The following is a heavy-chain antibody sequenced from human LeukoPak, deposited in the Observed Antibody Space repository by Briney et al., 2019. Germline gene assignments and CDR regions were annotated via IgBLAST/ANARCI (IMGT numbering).Heavy chain of an antibody. CDR3: AKSWCATICYGIYD. CDR1: GFSFSTYG. J-gene: IGHJ4*02. V-gene: IGHV3-30*02. D-gene: IGHD2-2*01. CDR2: IQYDGSNK. Sequence: AGGSLRLSCAASGFSFSTYGMQWVRQAPGKGLECVAFIQYDGSNKYYAESVRGRFTISRDNSKNTLYLQMNSLRADDTAVYYCAKSWCATICYGIYDWGQGTLVTVS.